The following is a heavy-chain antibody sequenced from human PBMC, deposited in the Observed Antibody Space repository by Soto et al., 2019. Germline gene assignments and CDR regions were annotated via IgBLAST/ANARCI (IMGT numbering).Heavy chain of an antibody. V-gene: IGHV3-7*01. CDR2: IKPDGSAT. Sequence: EVQLVESGGGLVQPGGSLRLSCAVSGFTFGSYWMNWVRLIPGKGLEWVAYIKPDGSATYYVDSVKGRFTISRDNAKKSLYLQMKSLSVEDTSVYYCARAGYCGPGCYYYFDYWGQGTLVTVSS. J-gene: IGHJ4*02. D-gene: IGHD2-21*02. CDR3: ARAGYCGPGCYYYFDY. CDR1: GFTFGSYW.